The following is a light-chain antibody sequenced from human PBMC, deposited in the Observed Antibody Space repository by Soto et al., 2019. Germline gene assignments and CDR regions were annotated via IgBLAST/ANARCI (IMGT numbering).Light chain of an antibody. Sequence: DIQMTQSPSPLSASVGDRVTITCRASQSIRSWLAWYQQKPGKAPKLLIFMASRLQSGVSSRFSGSGSGTEFTLTISSLQPEDSATDYCQQYSSYPWTFGQGTKVEIK. CDR1: QSIRSW. J-gene: IGKJ1*01. CDR2: MAS. V-gene: IGKV1-5*03. CDR3: QQYSSYPWT.